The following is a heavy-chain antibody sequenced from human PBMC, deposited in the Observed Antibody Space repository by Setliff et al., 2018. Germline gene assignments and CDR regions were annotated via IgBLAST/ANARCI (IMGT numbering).Heavy chain of an antibody. V-gene: IGHV1-18*04. Sequence: ASVKVSCKASGYTFTDFGINWVRQAPGQGLEWVGWISPYSGNTYSAQRFQGRVTLTTDTSTSTAYMELKSLTSGDTAIYYCAKLVRFCTKISCQRLLGDDYWGQGALVTVSS. J-gene: IGHJ4*02. CDR1: GYTFTDFG. CDR2: ISPYSGNT. D-gene: IGHD2-2*01. CDR3: AKLVRFCTKISCQRLLGDDY.